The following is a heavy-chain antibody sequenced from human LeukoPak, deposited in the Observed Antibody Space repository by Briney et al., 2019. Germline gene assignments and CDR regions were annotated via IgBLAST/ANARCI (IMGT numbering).Heavy chain of an antibody. Sequence: SETLSLTCAVYGGSFSGYYWSWIRQPPGKGLEWIGEINHSGSTNYNPSLKSRVTISVDSSKNQFSLKLTSVTAADTAVYYCARLRGAGSWCFDLWGRGTLVTVSS. J-gene: IGHJ2*01. CDR3: ARLRGAGSWCFDL. V-gene: IGHV4-34*01. CDR2: INHSGST. D-gene: IGHD3-10*01. CDR1: GGSFSGYY.